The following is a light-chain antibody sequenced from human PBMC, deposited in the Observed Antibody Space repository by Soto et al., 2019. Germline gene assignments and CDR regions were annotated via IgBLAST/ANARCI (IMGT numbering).Light chain of an antibody. J-gene: IGKJ1*01. CDR2: AAS. Sequence: DIPMTQSPSSLSASVGDRVTITCRASQSISSYLNWYQQKPGKAPKLLIYAASSLQSGVPSRFSGSGSGTEFTLTISSLQPDDFATYYCQQYNSYPWTFGQGTKVDI. V-gene: IGKV1-39*01. CDR3: QQYNSYPWT. CDR1: QSISSY.